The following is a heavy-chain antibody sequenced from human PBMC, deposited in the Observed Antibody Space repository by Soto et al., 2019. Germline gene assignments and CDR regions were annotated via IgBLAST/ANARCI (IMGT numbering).Heavy chain of an antibody. CDR3: ARAPVYSSGPSD. V-gene: IGHV1-69*06. Sequence: SVKVSCKASGGTFSSYAISWVRQAPGQGLEWMGGIIPIFGTANYAQKFQGRVTITADKSTSTAYMELSSLKSEDTAVYYCARAPVYSSGPSDWGQGTLVTVSS. CDR1: GGTFSSYA. CDR2: IIPIFGTA. J-gene: IGHJ4*02. D-gene: IGHD6-19*01.